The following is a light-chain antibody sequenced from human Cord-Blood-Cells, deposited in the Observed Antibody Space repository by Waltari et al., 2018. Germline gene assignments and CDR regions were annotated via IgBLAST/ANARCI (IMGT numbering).Light chain of an antibody. CDR3: CSYAGSSTWV. CDR1: SSDVGSYNL. Sequence: QSALTQPASVSGSPGQSITISCTGTSSDVGSYNLVSWYQQHTGKAPKLMSYEGSKRPSGVSTRLAGSKSGNTASLTISGLQAEDEADYYCCSYAGSSTWVFGGGTKLTVL. V-gene: IGLV2-23*01. CDR2: EGS. J-gene: IGLJ3*02.